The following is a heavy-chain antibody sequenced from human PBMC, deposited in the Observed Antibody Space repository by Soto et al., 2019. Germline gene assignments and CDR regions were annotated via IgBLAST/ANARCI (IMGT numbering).Heavy chain of an antibody. D-gene: IGHD3-22*01. V-gene: IGHV3-53*01. CDR1: GFTVSSNY. CDR3: ARDLFYYDSSGPSVAYYYYGMDV. CDR2: IYSGGST. Sequence: PGGSLRLSCAASGFTVSSNYMSWVRQAPGKGLEWVSVIYSGGSTYYADSVKGRFTISRDNSKNTLYLQMNSLRAEDTAVYYCARDLFYYDSSGPSVAYYYYGMDVWGQGTTVTVS. J-gene: IGHJ6*02.